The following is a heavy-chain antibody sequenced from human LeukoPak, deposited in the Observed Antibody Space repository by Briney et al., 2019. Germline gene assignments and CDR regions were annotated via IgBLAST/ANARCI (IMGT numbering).Heavy chain of an antibody. D-gene: IGHD3-3*01. CDR1: GGSFSGYY. V-gene: IGHV4-34*01. Sequence: PSETLSLTCAVYGGSFSGYYWSWIRQPPGKGLEWIGEINHSGSTNYNPSLKSRVTISVDTSKNQFSLKLSSVTAADTAVYYCARDIYTGYDFWSGYFTYWYFDLWGRGTLVTVSS. CDR3: ARDIYTGYDFWSGYFTYWYFDL. J-gene: IGHJ2*01. CDR2: INHSGST.